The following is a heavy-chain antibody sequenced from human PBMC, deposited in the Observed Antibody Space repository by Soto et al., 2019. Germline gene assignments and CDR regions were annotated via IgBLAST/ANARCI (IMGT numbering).Heavy chain of an antibody. Sequence: PGGSLRLSCAASGFTFDDYTMHWVRQAPGKGLERVSLISWDGGSTYYADSVKGRFTISRDNSRNSLYLQMNSLRTEDTALYYCAKDGPMGAFDIWGQGTMVTVSS. V-gene: IGHV3-43*01. CDR3: AKDGPMGAFDI. CDR1: GFTFDDYT. J-gene: IGHJ3*02. CDR2: ISWDGGST.